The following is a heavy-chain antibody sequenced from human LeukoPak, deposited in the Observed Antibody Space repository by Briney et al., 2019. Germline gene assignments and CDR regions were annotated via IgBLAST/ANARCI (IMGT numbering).Heavy chain of an antibody. D-gene: IGHD3-22*01. Sequence: ASVEVSCKASGYTFTSYDINWVRQATGQGLEWMGWMNPNSGNTGYAQKFQGRVTMTRNTSISTAYMELSSLRSEDTAVYYCARGYDSSGYYIDYWGQGTLVTVSS. CDR2: MNPNSGNT. CDR3: ARGYDSSGYYIDY. J-gene: IGHJ4*02. V-gene: IGHV1-8*01. CDR1: GYTFTSYD.